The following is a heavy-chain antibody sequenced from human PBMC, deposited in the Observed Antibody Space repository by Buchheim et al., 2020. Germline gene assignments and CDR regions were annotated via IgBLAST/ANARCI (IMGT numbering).Heavy chain of an antibody. V-gene: IGHV3-74*01. Sequence: EVQLEESGGGLVQPGGSLRLSCAASGLTFSNYGMHWVRQAPGEGLVWLSRIYSDGTTTNYADSVKGRFTISRDKAKNTVFLQMNSLKVEDTAVYYCAVGLHYAFQNWGQGTL. CDR1: GLTFSNYG. CDR2: IYSDGTTT. J-gene: IGHJ1*01. CDR3: AVGLHYAFQN. D-gene: IGHD3-16*01.